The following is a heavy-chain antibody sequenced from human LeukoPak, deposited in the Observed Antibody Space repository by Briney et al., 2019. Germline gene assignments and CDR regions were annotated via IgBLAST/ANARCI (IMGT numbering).Heavy chain of an antibody. CDR3: AIDDSSGHTSGFGY. CDR1: GFTFSSYA. J-gene: IGHJ4*02. Sequence: QPGGSLRLSCAASGFTFSSYAMSWVRQAPGKGLEWFSAISGSSGSTYYADSVKGRFTISRDNSKNTLYLQMNSLRAEDTAVYYCAIDDSSGHTSGFGYWGQGILVTVSS. CDR2: ISGSSGST. V-gene: IGHV3-23*01. D-gene: IGHD5-18*01.